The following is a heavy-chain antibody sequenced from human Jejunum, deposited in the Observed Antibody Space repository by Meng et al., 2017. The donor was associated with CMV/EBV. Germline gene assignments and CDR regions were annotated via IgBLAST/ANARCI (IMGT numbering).Heavy chain of an antibody. CDR1: GLTVSSDW. CDR3: ARNPSGSYGDLQH. J-gene: IGHJ1*01. CDR2: MKSDGGGK. V-gene: IGHV3-74*01. Sequence: GLTVSSDWMKWVSKEQGMGMVWVSRMKSDGGGKRNEEYVRGRLTISRDNARNTLYLKINRLRADDTAVYYCARNPSGSYGDLQHWGQGTLVTVSS. D-gene: IGHD3-16*01.